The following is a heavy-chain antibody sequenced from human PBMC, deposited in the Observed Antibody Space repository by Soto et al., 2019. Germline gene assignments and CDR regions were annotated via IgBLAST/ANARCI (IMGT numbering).Heavy chain of an antibody. Sequence: GGSLRLSCAASGFTFSSYAMSWVRQAPGKGLEWVSAISGSGGSTYYEDSVKGRFTISRDNSKNTLYLQMNSLRAEDTVVYYCAKVRGRYYYDSSAYVHAFDIWGQGTMVTVSS. CDR3: AKVRGRYYYDSSAYVHAFDI. CDR2: ISGSGGST. V-gene: IGHV3-23*01. CDR1: GFTFSSYA. J-gene: IGHJ3*02. D-gene: IGHD3-22*01.